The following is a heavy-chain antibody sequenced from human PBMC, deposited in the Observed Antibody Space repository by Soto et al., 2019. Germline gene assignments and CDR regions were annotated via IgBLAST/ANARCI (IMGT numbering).Heavy chain of an antibody. CDR1: GGTFSSYA. J-gene: IGHJ4*02. CDR2: IIPIFGTA. Sequence: SVKVSCKASGGTFSSYAISWVRQAPGQGLEWMGGIIPIFGTANYAQKFQGRATITADESTSTAYMELSSLRSEDTAVYYCARDRSEAGPSDYWGQGTLVTVSS. D-gene: IGHD2-15*01. CDR3: ARDRSEAGPSDY. V-gene: IGHV1-69*13.